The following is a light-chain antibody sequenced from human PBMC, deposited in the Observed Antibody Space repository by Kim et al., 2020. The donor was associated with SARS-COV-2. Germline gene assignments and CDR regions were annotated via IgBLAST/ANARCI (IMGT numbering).Light chain of an antibody. V-gene: IGLV2-14*01. J-gene: IGLJ1*01. CDR1: SSDVGSDKY. Sequence: QSALTQPASVSGSPGQWITISCTGTSSDVGSDKYVSWYQQYPGKAPKLMIYDVSERPSGASTRFSGSNSGNTASLTISGLQAEDEADYYCSSYTTSNTYVFGTGTKVTVL. CDR2: DVS. CDR3: SSYTTSNTYV.